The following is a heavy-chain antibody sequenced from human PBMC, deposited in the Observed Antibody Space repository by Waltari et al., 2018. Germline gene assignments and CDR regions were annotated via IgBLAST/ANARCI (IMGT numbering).Heavy chain of an antibody. J-gene: IGHJ4*02. CDR2: IYSAAGGGGT. V-gene: IGHV3-23*01. D-gene: IGHD3-16*01. CDR1: GFTFSRYA. CDR3: AKDTLSYSQN. Sequence: EVLLLESGGGLVQPGGSLRLPCAASGFTFSRYAMNWVRQAPGKGLEWVSTIYSAAGGGGTQYADSVTGRFTISRDNSKNTLYLQMNRLRAADTAMYYCAKDTLSYSQNWGQGIMVTVSA.